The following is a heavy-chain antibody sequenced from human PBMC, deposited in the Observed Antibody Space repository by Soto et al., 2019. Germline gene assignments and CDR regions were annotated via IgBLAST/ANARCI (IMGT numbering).Heavy chain of an antibody. V-gene: IGHV4-31*03. CDR3: ARDSPFWREGYYYYGMDV. D-gene: IGHD3-3*01. J-gene: IGHJ6*02. CDR2: IYYSGST. Sequence: SETLSLTCTVSGGSISSGGYYWSWIRQHPGKGLEWVGYIYYSGSTYYNPSLKSRVTISVDTSKNQFSLKLSSVTAADTAVYYCARDSPFWREGYYYYGMDVWGQGTTVTVSS. CDR1: GGSISSGGYY.